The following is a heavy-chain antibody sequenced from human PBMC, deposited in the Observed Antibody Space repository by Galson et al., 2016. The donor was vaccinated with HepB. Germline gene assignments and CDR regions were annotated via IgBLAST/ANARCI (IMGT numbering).Heavy chain of an antibody. V-gene: IGHV4-30-4*08. D-gene: IGHD6-13*01. Sequence: TLSLTCTVSGGSFSSGDYYWSWIRQLPGKGLEWIGFISYSGSAHYNPSLKSRVTISVDTSKNQFSLKLSSVTAADTAVYYCARGSLWYDYWGQGTLVTVSS. CDR2: ISYSGSA. CDR3: ARGSLWYDY. CDR1: GGSFSSGDYY. J-gene: IGHJ4*02.